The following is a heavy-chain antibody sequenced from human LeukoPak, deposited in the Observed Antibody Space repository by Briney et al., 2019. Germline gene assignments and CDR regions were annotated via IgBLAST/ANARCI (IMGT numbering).Heavy chain of an antibody. CDR1: GYTFTGYY. J-gene: IGHJ4*02. V-gene: IGHV1-2*02. CDR2: INPNSGGT. CDR3: AKDNTISGVNYFDY. Sequence: GASVKVSCKASGYTFTGYYMHWVRQAPGQGLEWMGWINPNSGGTNYAQKFQGRVTMTRDTSISTAYMELSSLRSEDTAVYYCAKDNTISGVNYFDYWGQGTLVTVSS. D-gene: IGHD3-3*01.